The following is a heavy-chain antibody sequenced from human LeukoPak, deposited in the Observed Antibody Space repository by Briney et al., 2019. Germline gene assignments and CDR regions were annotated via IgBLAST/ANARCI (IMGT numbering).Heavy chain of an antibody. CDR2: INHSGST. D-gene: IGHD3-10*01. J-gene: IGHJ6*03. V-gene: IGHV4-34*01. Sequence: PSEALSLTCAVYGGSFSGYYWSWSRQPPGKGLEWIGEINHSGSTNYNPSLKSRVTISVDTSKNQFSLKLSSVTAADTAVYYCARRVVWFGAGYMDVWGKGTTVTISS. CDR3: ARRVVWFGAGYMDV. CDR1: GGSFSGYY.